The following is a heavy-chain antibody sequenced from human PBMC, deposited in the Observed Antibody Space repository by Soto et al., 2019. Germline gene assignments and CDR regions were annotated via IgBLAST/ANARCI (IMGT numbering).Heavy chain of an antibody. V-gene: IGHV4-39*01. CDR2: LFYSGAT. J-gene: IGHJ2*01. CDR1: SGSVKNSTSY. CDR3: ARHRYTNTWPYWYFEL. D-gene: IGHD3-16*02. Sequence: QVQLLQSGPGLVKPSETLSLTCTVSSGSVKNSTSYWGWIRQPPGKGLQWIASLFYSGATYYNPSLKSRLTISVDTSKNHLSLKLTSLTAADTAVYYCARHRYTNTWPYWYFELWGRGTLVTVSS.